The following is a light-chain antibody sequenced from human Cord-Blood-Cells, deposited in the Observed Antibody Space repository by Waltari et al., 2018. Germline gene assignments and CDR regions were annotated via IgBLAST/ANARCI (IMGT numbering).Light chain of an antibody. CDR2: EVS. CDR3: CSYAGSSFV. CDR1: SSDVGSYNL. Sequence: QSALTQPASVSGSPGQSITISCTGPSSDVGSYNLVSWYQQHPGKAPKLMIYEVSKRPSGVSNRFSGSKSGNTASLTISGLQAEDEADYYCCSYAGSSFVFGTGTKVTVL. J-gene: IGLJ1*01. V-gene: IGLV2-23*02.